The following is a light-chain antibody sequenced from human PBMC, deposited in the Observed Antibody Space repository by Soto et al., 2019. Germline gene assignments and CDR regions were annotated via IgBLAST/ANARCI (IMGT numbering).Light chain of an antibody. CDR2: DAS. V-gene: IGKV3-20*01. J-gene: IGKJ1*01. CDR3: QQFDGSPWT. Sequence: EIVLTQSPGTLSLSPGERATLSCRASQSVTSTYLAWYQQKPGQAPRLLIYDASTRAPGVPDRFSGSGSGTDFTLSISRLEPEDFAVYFCQQFDGSPWTFGQGTKGDIK. CDR1: QSVTSTY.